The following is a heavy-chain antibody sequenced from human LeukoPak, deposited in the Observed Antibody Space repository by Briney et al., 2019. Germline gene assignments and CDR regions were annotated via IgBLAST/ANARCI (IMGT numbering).Heavy chain of an antibody. CDR2: ICPDGTVT. CDR1: GFSFSAYC. Sequence: GSLRLSCAASGFSFSAYCMHRVRQAPGKGPMWVSRICPDGTVTNYADSVKARFSISRDNARNTVYLQMNCLRAEDTAVYYCVRDFRSADYWGQGTLVTVSS. J-gene: IGHJ4*02. V-gene: IGHV3-74*01. CDR3: VRDFRSADY.